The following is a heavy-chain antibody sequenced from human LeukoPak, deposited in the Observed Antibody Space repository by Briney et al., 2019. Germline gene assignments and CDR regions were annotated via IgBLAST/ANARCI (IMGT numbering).Heavy chain of an antibody. CDR3: ARLLTGVPDY. Sequence: PGRSLRLSCAASGFTFSSYGMHWVRQAPGKGLEWVAVISYDGSNKFYPDSVKGRFTISRDNAKNSLYLQMNSLRAEDTAVYYCARLLTGVPDYWGQGTLVTVSS. J-gene: IGHJ4*02. CDR2: ISYDGSNK. D-gene: IGHD1-14*01. V-gene: IGHV3-30*03. CDR1: GFTFSSYG.